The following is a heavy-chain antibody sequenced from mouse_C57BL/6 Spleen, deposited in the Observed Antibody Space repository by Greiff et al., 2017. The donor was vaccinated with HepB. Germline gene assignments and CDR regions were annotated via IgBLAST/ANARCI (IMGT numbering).Heavy chain of an antibody. D-gene: IGHD5-1-1*01. CDR3: ARGYRYDWYFDV. CDR2: INPSSGYT. Sequence: VQLQQSGAELARPGASVKMSCKASGYTFTSYTMHWVKQRPGQGLEWIGYINPSSGYTKYNQKFKDKATLTADKSSSTAYMQLSSLTSEDSAVYYCARGYRYDWYFDVWGTGTTVTVSS. J-gene: IGHJ1*03. V-gene: IGHV1-4*01. CDR1: GYTFTSYT.